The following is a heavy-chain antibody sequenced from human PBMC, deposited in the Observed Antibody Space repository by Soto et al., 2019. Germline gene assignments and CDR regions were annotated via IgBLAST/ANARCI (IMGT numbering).Heavy chain of an antibody. CDR1: GFKFRNYA. CDR3: ARAHTMMILDRFDP. D-gene: IGHD3-22*01. V-gene: IGHV3-33*01. Sequence: PGGSLRLSCAASGFKFRNYAIHWVRQAPGKWLEWLAVIWFDGSKKYYADSVKGRFTISRDNSKNTVYLDMNSLTADDSGVFYCARAHTMMILDRFDPWGHGXLVTVYS. J-gene: IGHJ5*02. CDR2: IWFDGSKK.